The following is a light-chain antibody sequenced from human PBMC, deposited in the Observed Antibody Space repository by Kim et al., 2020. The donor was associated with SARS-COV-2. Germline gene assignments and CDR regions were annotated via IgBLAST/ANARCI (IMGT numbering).Light chain of an antibody. CDR3: QQYNNWPMYT. CDR2: GAS. CDR1: QSVSIN. J-gene: IGKJ2*01. Sequence: VSPGERATRSCRASQSVSINLAWYQQKPGQAPRLLIYGASTRATGIPARFSGSGSGTEFTLTISSLQSEDFAVYYCQQYNNWPMYTFGQGTKLEI. V-gene: IGKV3-15*01.